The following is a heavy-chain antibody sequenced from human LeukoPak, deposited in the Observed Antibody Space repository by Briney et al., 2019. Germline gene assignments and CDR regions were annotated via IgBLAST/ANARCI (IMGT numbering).Heavy chain of an antibody. D-gene: IGHD6-6*01. V-gene: IGHV1-2*02. CDR2: INPNSGGT. Sequence: RASVKVSCKASGYTFTGYYMHWVRQAPGQGLEWMGWINPNSGGTNYAQKFQGRVTMTRDTSISTAYMELSRLRSDDTAVYYCARGPSIAARLNWFDPWGQGTLVTVSS. CDR1: GYTFTGYY. J-gene: IGHJ5*02. CDR3: ARGPSIAARLNWFDP.